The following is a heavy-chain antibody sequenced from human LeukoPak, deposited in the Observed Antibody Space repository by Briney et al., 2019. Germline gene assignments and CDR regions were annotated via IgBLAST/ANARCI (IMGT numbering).Heavy chain of an antibody. V-gene: IGHV3-23*01. J-gene: IGHJ4*02. CDR1: GFTFSSYA. CDR2: ISGSGDST. Sequence: GGSLRLSCAASGFTFSSYAMSWVRQAPGKGLEWVSAISGSGDSTYYADSVKGRFTISRDSSKNTLYLQMNSLRAEDTAVYYCAKSGSGWYRFDCWGQGTLVTVSS. D-gene: IGHD6-19*01. CDR3: AKSGSGWYRFDC.